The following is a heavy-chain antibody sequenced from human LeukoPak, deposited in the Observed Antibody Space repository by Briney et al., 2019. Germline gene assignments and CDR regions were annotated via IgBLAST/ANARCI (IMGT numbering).Heavy chain of an antibody. J-gene: IGHJ4*02. CDR3: ARDKGLWFGELSGAFDS. CDR2: IYYSGST. Sequence: SETLSLTCTVSGGSISSYYWSWIRQPPGKGLEWIGYIYYSGSTNYNPSLKSRVTISVDASKNQFSLKLSSVTAADTAVYYCARDKGLWFGELSGAFDSWGQGTLVTVSS. D-gene: IGHD3-10*01. V-gene: IGHV4-59*01. CDR1: GGSISSYY.